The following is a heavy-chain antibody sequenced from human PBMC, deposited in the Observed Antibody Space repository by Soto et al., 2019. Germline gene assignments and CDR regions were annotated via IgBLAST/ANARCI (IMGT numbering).Heavy chain of an antibody. CDR3: ASWGYSYGYYYYGMDV. Sequence: SETLSLTCTVSGGSISSGGYYWSWIRQHPGKGLEWIGYIYYSGSTYYNPSLKSRVTISVDTSKNQFSLKLSSVTAADTAVYYCASWGYSYGYYYYGMDVWGQGTTVTVSS. V-gene: IGHV4-31*03. J-gene: IGHJ6*02. D-gene: IGHD5-18*01. CDR1: GGSISSGGYY. CDR2: IYYSGST.